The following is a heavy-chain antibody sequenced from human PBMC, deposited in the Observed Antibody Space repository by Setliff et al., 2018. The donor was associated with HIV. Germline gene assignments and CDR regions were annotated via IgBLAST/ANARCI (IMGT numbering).Heavy chain of an antibody. Sequence: SETLSLTCTVSGGSISSSGPGYYWGWVRQAPGGGLEWIGSVYYSGSTYYNPSLKSRVTISLDTSKNQLSLRLTSMTAADTAVYYCARGRFVGFDYWGQGTLVTVSS. J-gene: IGHJ4*02. CDR3: ARGRFVGFDY. D-gene: IGHD3-16*02. V-gene: IGHV4-39*02. CDR2: VYYSGST. CDR1: GGSISSSGPGYY.